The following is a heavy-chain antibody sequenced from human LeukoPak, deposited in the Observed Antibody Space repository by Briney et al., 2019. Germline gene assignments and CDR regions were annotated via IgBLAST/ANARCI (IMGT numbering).Heavy chain of an antibody. Sequence: PGGSLRLSCAASGFTFSSYAMHWVRQAPGKGLEWVAVISYDGSNKYYADSVKGRFTISRDNSKNTLYLQMNSLRAEDTAVYYCAREGNGGNPETVDGMDVWGQGTMVTVSS. CDR1: GFTFSSYA. V-gene: IGHV3-30-3*01. CDR2: ISYDGSNK. CDR3: AREGNGGNPETVDGMDV. J-gene: IGHJ6*02. D-gene: IGHD4-23*01.